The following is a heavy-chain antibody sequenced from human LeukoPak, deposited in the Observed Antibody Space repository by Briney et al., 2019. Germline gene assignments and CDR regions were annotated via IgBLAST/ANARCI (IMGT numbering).Heavy chain of an antibody. Sequence: PGGXLRLSCAASGLTFSDHYMDWVRQAPGKGLEWVGRIRNKANSYTTEYAASVKGRFTISRDDSKNSLYLQMNSLKTEDTAVYYCARVVDYYFDYWGQGTLVTVSS. CDR2: IRNKANSYTT. V-gene: IGHV3-72*01. J-gene: IGHJ4*02. CDR1: GLTFSDHY. CDR3: ARVVDYYFDY. D-gene: IGHD6-6*01.